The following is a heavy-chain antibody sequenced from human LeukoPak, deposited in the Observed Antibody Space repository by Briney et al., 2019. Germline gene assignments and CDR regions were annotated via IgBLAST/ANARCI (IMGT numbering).Heavy chain of an antibody. V-gene: IGHV4-39*07. Sequence: SETLSLTCTVSGGSISSNNYYWGWIRQPPGKGLEWVGSIYYSGSTNYNPSLKSRVTISVDTSKNQFSLKLSSVTAADTAVYYCARDLAPGNSYYYYYYMDVWGKGTTVTVSS. CDR1: GGSISSNNYY. CDR2: IYYSGST. J-gene: IGHJ6*03. D-gene: IGHD6-13*01. CDR3: ARDLAPGNSYYYYYYMDV.